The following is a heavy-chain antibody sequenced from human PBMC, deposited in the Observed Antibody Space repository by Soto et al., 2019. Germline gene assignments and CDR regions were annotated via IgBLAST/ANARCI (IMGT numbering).Heavy chain of an antibody. CDR3: TRDDANMARDSGMDV. CDR2: VSSGSHTR. CDR1: GFTFSNFD. V-gene: IGHV3-48*01. Sequence: AGGSLRLSCTASGFTFSNFDMNWVRRAPGQGLEWLSYVSSGSHTRYYADYVRGRFTISRDDAKKSIYLQLNGLRPEDTSLYYCTRDDANMARDSGMDVWGQGTTVTVSS. J-gene: IGHJ6*02. D-gene: IGHD3-10*01.